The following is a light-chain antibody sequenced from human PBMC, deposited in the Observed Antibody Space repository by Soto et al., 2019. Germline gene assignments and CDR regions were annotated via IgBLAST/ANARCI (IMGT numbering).Light chain of an antibody. J-gene: IGKJ5*01. CDR1: QSVSSSY. V-gene: IGKV3-20*01. CDR2: GAS. CDR3: QQHGSSPLIT. Sequence: EIVLTQSPGTLSLSPGERATLSCRASQSVSSSYLAWYQQKPGQAPRLLIYGASSRATGIPDRFSGSGSGTDFTLTISRLQPEDFAVYYCQQHGSSPLITFGEGTQLEIK.